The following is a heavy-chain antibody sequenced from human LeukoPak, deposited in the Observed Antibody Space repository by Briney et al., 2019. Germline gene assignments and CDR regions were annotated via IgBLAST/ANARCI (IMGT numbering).Heavy chain of an antibody. CDR3: ARSMIRGSSGAFDI. CDR1: GYPFTSYW. D-gene: IGHD3-10*01. CDR2: IYPADSDT. Sequence: GESLKISCEGSGYPFTSYWIGWVRQMPGKGLEWMGIIYPADSDTRYSPSFQGQVTISADKSTSTAYLRWSSLKASDTAMYYCARSMIRGSSGAFDIWGQGTMVTVSS. V-gene: IGHV5-51*01. J-gene: IGHJ3*02.